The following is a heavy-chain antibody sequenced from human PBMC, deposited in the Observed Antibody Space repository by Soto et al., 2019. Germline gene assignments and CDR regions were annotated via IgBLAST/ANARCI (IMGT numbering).Heavy chain of an antibody. CDR2: IIPKLGSA. Sequence: QVQLVQSGAEVKKPGSSVQVSCKASGGGNLRDYRTTWVRQAPGQGLEWMGGIIPKLGSANYAQNFQGRVTITADESTSTVYMELRSLRSEDTAVYYCARGGGGYNFGPVYWGQGTPVTVSS. CDR3: ARGGGGYNFGPVY. CDR1: GGGNLRDYR. J-gene: IGHJ4*02. D-gene: IGHD5-12*01. V-gene: IGHV1-69*01.